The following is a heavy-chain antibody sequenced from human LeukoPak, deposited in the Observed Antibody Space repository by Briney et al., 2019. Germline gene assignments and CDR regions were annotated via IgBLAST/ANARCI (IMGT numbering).Heavy chain of an antibody. V-gene: IGHV3-30*02. CDR1: GFIFSNYG. J-gene: IGHJ4*02. CDR2: IRHDGSNK. D-gene: IGHD5-18*01. CDR3: AKVKGGYSYGLFDY. Sequence: GGSLRLSCTTSGFIFSNYGMHWVRQAPGKGLEWVAFIRHDGSNKYYADSVKGRCTISRDNSKNTLYLQMNSLRAEDTAVYYCAKVKGGYSYGLFDYWGQGTLVTVSS.